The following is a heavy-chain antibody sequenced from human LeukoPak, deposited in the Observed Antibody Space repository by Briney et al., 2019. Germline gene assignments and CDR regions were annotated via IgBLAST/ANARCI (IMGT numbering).Heavy chain of an antibody. Sequence: GRSLRLSCAASGFTFSSYGMHWVRQAPGKGLEWVAVIWYDGSNKYYADSVKGRFTISRDNSKNTLYLQMNSLRAEDTAVYYCARGRNYDFWSGYFWEAVFYYYGMDVWGQGTTVTVSS. D-gene: IGHD3-3*01. J-gene: IGHJ6*02. CDR1: GFTFSSYG. CDR2: IWYDGSNK. V-gene: IGHV3-33*01. CDR3: ARGRNYDFWSGYFWEAVFYYYGMDV.